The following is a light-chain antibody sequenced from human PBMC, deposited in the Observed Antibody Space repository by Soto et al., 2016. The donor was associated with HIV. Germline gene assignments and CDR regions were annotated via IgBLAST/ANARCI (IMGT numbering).Light chain of an antibody. CDR3: NSRDSSGNHVV. J-gene: IGLJ3*02. CDR1: NIGSES. V-gene: IGLV3-21*01. Sequence: SYVLTQPPSVSVAPGMTATITCEGHNIGSESVHWYQQRPGQAPVLVVYDDSARPSGIPDRFSGSNSGDTGSLTITGAQAEDEADYYCNSRDSSGNHVVFGGGTKLIVL. CDR2: DDS.